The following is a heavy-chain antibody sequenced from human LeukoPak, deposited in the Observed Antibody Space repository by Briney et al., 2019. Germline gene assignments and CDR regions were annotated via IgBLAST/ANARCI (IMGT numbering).Heavy chain of an antibody. J-gene: IGHJ5*02. CDR2: IIPIFGTA. CDR1: GGTFSSYA. CDR3: ARGPGDGYNCVDP. V-gene: IGHV1-69*13. D-gene: IGHD5-24*01. Sequence: SVKVSRKASGGTFSSYAISWVRQAPGQGLEWMGGIIPIFGTANYAQKFQGRATITADESTSTAYMELSSLRSEDTAVYYCARGPGDGYNCVDPWGQGTLVTVSS.